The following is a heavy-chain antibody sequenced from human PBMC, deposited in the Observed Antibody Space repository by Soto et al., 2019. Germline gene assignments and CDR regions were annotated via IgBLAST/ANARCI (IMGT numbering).Heavy chain of an antibody. CDR1: GFTFSDSW. Sequence: GGCLRLSCTASGFTFSDSWMTWVRQAPGKGLEWVARIKPDESEKKYADSVKGRFSISRDNAKNSMYLQMDSLRGEDTAVYYCVRGGSNYASWGQGTLVTVSS. J-gene: IGHJ5*02. CDR2: IKPDESEK. V-gene: IGHV3-7*01. CDR3: VRGGSNYAS. D-gene: IGHD4-4*01.